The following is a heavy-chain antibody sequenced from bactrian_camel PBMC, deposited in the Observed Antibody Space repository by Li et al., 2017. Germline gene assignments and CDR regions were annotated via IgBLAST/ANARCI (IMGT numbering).Heavy chain of an antibody. J-gene: IGHJ6*01. CDR1: GYTYPGGC. CDR2: ILETGRST. D-gene: IGHD2*01. Sequence: VQLVESGGGSVQAGGSLRLSCEVSGYTYPGGCLGWFRQVPGKEREGVAGILETGRSTSYALSVKGRFTITRDNVANMLYLQMNNLKPEDTAMYYCAALPAWVRRETVIGGRMPFADFGYWGQGTQVTVS. V-gene: IGHV3S59*01. CDR3: AALPAWVRRETVIGGRMPFADFGY.